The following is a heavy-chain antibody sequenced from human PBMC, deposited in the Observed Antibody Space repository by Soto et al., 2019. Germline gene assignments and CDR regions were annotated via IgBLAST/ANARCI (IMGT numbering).Heavy chain of an antibody. D-gene: IGHD3-10*01. Sequence: ASVKVSCKTSGYTLTSYYMHWVRQAPGQGLEWMGIINPSGDSTNYAQKFQGRVTMTRDTSTSTVYMELSSLKTEDTAVYYCFYFGSGTSWFDPWGQGTLVTVSS. CDR3: FYFGSGTSWFDP. J-gene: IGHJ5*02. CDR2: INPSGDST. CDR1: GYTLTSYY. V-gene: IGHV1-46*01.